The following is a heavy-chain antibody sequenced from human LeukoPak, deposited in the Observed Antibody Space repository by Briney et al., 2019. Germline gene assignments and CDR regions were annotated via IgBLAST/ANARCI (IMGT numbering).Heavy chain of an antibody. CDR1: GFTFSSYG. Sequence: GGSLRLSCAASGFTFSSYGMHWVRQAPGKGLEWVAVIWYDGSNKYYADSVKGRFTISRDNSKNTLYLQMNSLRAEDTAVYYCARDSSYKWLLHNKDYWGQGTLVTVSS. J-gene: IGHJ4*02. V-gene: IGHV3-33*01. CDR2: IWYDGSNK. D-gene: IGHD3-22*01. CDR3: ARDSSYKWLLHNKDY.